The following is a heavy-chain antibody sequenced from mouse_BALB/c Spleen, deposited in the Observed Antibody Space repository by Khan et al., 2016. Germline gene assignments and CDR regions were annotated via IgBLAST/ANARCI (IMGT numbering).Heavy chain of an antibody. CDR1: GYTFTTAG. Sequence: QIQLVQSGPELKKPGETVRISCKASGYTFTTAGMQWVQKMPGKGLKWIGGLNTHSGVQKYAEDFKGRFDFSLETSASTAYVQISNLQNEDTATXFYARSYSSYALDYWGQGTSVTVAS. CDR3: ARSYSSYALDY. D-gene: IGHD1-1*01. CDR2: LNTHSGVQ. J-gene: IGHJ4*01. V-gene: IGHV9-4*02.